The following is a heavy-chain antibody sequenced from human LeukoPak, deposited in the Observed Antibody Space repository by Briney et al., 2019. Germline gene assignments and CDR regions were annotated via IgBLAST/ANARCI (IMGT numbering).Heavy chain of an antibody. CDR2: IKKDGSER. D-gene: IGHD2-15*01. CDR3: ATISSPLDY. Sequence: VGTLRLSGAASGFTLSGYWMSWVRQAPGKGLEWVANIKKDGSERYYVDFVKGRFTISRDNAKNSVYLQMNSLRVEDTAMYYCATISSPLDYWGQGTLVTVSS. CDR1: GFTLSGYW. J-gene: IGHJ4*02. V-gene: IGHV3-7*01.